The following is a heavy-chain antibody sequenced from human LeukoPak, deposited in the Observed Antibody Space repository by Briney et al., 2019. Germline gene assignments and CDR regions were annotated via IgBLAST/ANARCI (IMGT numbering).Heavy chain of an antibody. V-gene: IGHV3-7*03. CDR2: IHPDSSDK. Sequence: GGSLRLSCEASGFTFRHSWLSWIRQTPGKGLEWVANIHPDSSDKFYVDSMEGRFTISRDNTKNSLYLQIDNARLDDTGLYYCTRLPRETAGDYWGQGTLVTVSS. CDR3: TRLPRETAGDY. J-gene: IGHJ4*02. D-gene: IGHD1-14*01. CDR1: GFTFRHSW.